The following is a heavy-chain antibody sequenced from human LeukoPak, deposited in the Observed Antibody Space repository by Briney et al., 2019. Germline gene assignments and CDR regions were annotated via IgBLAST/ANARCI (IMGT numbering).Heavy chain of an antibody. CDR1: GFTFSSYE. V-gene: IGHV3-48*03. J-gene: IGHJ4*02. CDR3: ARVNNEGVGWEYYFDY. CDR2: ISSGSSTI. Sequence: GGSLRLSCAASGFTFSSYEMSWVRQAPGKGLEWVSYISSGSSTIYYAESVKGRFTISRDNAKNSLYLQMNSLRAEDTAVYYCARVNNEGVGWEYYFDYWGQGTLVTVSS. D-gene: IGHD1/OR15-1a*01.